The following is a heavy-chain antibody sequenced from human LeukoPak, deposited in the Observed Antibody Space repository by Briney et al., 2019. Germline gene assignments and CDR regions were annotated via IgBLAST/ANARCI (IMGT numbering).Heavy chain of an antibody. J-gene: IGHJ4*02. CDR1: GYTFTGYY. CDR2: INPSTGGT. Sequence: ASVKVSCKASGYTFTGYYMHWVRQAPGQGPEWMGWINPSTGGTNYAQNFQGRVTMTRDTSTSTAYMELSRLRSDDTAVYYCAREEKQDIVVIPAAQFAYWGQGTLVTVSS. CDR3: AREEKQDIVVIPAAQFAY. D-gene: IGHD2-2*01. V-gene: IGHV1-2*02.